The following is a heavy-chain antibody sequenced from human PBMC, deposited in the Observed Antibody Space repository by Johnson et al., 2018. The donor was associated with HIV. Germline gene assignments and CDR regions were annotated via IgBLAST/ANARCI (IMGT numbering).Heavy chain of an antibody. CDR2: ISYDGSNK. V-gene: IGHV3-30-3*01. Sequence: QVQLVESGGGVVQPGRSLRLSCAASGFTFSSYAMHWVRQAPGKGLEWVAVISYDGSNKYYADSVKGRFTISRDNSKNTLYLQMNSLRAEDTAVYYCASLGGPTVTANDAFDIWGQGTMVTVSS. J-gene: IGHJ3*02. CDR1: GFTFSSYA. D-gene: IGHD4-17*01. CDR3: ASLGGPTVTANDAFDI.